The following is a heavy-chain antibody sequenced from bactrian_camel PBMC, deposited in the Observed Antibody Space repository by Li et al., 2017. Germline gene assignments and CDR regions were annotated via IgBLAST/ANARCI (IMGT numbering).Heavy chain of an antibody. CDR2: ISTGGGST. D-gene: IGHD3*01. CDR3: IKWPHASGVAAGDY. J-gene: IGHJ4*01. Sequence: HVQLVESGGGSVQSGGSLRLACAVSRSTYGTCCMAWFRQAAGKEREGVAAISTGGGSTYYADSVKGRFTISQDSAKNTVYLQMNSLETEDTAMYYCIKWPHASGVAAGDYWGQGTQVTVS. V-gene: IGHV3S54*01. CDR1: RSTYGTCC.